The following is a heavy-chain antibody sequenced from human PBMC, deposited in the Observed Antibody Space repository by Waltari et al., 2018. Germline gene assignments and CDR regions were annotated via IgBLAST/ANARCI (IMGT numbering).Heavy chain of an antibody. D-gene: IGHD6-13*01. J-gene: IGHJ5*02. V-gene: IGHV1-69*04. CDR2: ILPLLGVK. Sequence: QIQLIQSGAEVKEPGSSVKVPCKVSGGTFSGNAFSWVRQVPGQGLEWMGGILPLLGVKDYARRFQDRVMITADEVTKTAYMDLNSLTADDTAVYYCAKSPQLTTANWFDTWGQGMLVTVSS. CDR3: AKSPQLTTANWFDT. CDR1: GGTFSGNA.